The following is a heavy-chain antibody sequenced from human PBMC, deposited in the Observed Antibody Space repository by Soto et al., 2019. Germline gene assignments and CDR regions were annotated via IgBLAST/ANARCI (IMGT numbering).Heavy chain of an antibody. D-gene: IGHD3-22*01. CDR3: ARDQSRYYYDSSGYFENWFDP. Sequence: QVQLQESGPGLVKPSQTLSLTCTVSGGSISSGGYYWSWIRQHPGKGLEWIGYIYYSGSTYYNPPLKIRVTISVDTSKNQFSLKLSSVTAADTAVYYCARDQSRYYYDSSGYFENWFDPWGQGTLVTVSS. J-gene: IGHJ5*02. CDR2: IYYSGST. CDR1: GGSISSGGYY. V-gene: IGHV4-31*03.